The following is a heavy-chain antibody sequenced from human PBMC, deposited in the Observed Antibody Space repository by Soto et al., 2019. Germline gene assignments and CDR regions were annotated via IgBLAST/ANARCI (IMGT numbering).Heavy chain of an antibody. CDR3: ARGALRTGYDY. D-gene: IGHD3-9*01. V-gene: IGHV3-30-3*01. CDR2: ISYDGSNK. J-gene: IGHJ4*02. CDR1: GFTFSNYA. Sequence: GGSLRLSCAASGFTFSNYAMHWVRQAPGKGLGWVTVISYDGSNKYYADSVKGRFTISRDNSKNTLYLQMNSLRAEDTAVYYCARGALRTGYDYWGQGTLVTVSS.